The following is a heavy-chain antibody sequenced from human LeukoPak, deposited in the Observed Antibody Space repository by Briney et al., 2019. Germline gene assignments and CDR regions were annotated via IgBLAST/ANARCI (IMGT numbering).Heavy chain of an antibody. V-gene: IGHV3-7*03. CDR3: ARDLRSRAH. Sequence: GGSLRLSCAASGFTFSSYWMNWARQAPGKGLEWVASINHNGNVNYYVDSVKGRFTISRDNSKNTLYLQMNSLRAEDTAVYYCARDLRSRAHWGQGTLVTVSS. D-gene: IGHD4-17*01. J-gene: IGHJ4*02. CDR2: INHNGNVN. CDR1: GFTFSSYW.